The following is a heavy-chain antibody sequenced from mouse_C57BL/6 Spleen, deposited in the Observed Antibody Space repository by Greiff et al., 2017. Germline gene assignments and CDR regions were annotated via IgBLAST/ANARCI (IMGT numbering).Heavy chain of an antibody. Sequence: VKLQESGPGLVQPSQSLSITCTVSGFSLTSYGVHWVRQSPGKGLEWLGVIWSGGSTDYNAAFISRLSISKDNSKSQVFFKMNSLQADDTAIYYCARKGNDYDNYYAMDYWGQGTSVTVSS. CDR2: IWSGGST. V-gene: IGHV2-2*01. CDR3: ARKGNDYDNYYAMDY. D-gene: IGHD2-4*01. J-gene: IGHJ4*01. CDR1: GFSLTSYG.